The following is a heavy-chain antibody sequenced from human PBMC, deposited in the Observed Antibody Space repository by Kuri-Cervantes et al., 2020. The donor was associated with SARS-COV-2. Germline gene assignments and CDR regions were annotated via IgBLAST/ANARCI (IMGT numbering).Heavy chain of an antibody. V-gene: IGHV4-30-2*01. CDR2: IYHSGST. D-gene: IGHD1-1*01. J-gene: IGHJ4*02. CDR1: GGSISSGGYS. CDR3: ARGQREYNWNFDY. Sequence: SQTLSLTCAVSGGSISSGGYSWSWIRQPPGKGLEWIGYIYHSGSTYYNPSLKSRVTISVDTSKNQFSLKLSSVTAADTAVYYCARGQREYNWNFDYWGQGTLVTVSS.